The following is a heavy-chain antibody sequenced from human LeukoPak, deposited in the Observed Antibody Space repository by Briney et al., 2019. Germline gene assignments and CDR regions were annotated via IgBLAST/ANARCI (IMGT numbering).Heavy chain of an antibody. CDR2: IYYSGST. CDR3: ARHKFHHYYYYYYYMDV. Sequence: SETLSLTCTVSGGSISSSSYYWGWIRQPPGKGLEWIGSIYYSGSTYYNPSLKSRVTISVDTSKNQFSLKLSSVTAADTAVYYCARHKFHHYYYYYYYMDVWGKGTTVTVSS. V-gene: IGHV4-39*07. CDR1: GGSISSSSYY. J-gene: IGHJ6*03.